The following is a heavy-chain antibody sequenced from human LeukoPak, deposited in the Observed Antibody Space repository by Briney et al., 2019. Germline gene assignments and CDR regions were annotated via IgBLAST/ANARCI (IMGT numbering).Heavy chain of an antibody. J-gene: IGHJ4*02. Sequence: EASVKVSCKASGYTFTSYGISWVRQAPGQGLEWMGWISAYNGNTNYAQKLQGRVTMTTDTSTSTAYMELRSLRSDDTAVYYCARGWFGELSYTFDYWGQGTPVTVSS. CDR1: GYTFTSYG. CDR3: ARGWFGELSYTFDY. V-gene: IGHV1-18*01. CDR2: ISAYNGNT. D-gene: IGHD3-10*01.